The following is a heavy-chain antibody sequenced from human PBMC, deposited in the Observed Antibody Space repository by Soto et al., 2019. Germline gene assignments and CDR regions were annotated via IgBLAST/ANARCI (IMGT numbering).Heavy chain of an antibody. Sequence: GGSLRLSCAASGFTFSSYAMHWVRQAPGKGLEWVAVISYDGSNKYYADSVKGRFTISRDNSKNTLYLQMNSLRAEDTAVYYCARARGLSNYYYYYGMDVWGQGTTVTVSS. J-gene: IGHJ6*02. CDR3: ARARGLSNYYYYYGMDV. D-gene: IGHD3-10*01. V-gene: IGHV3-30-3*01. CDR2: ISYDGSNK. CDR1: GFTFSSYA.